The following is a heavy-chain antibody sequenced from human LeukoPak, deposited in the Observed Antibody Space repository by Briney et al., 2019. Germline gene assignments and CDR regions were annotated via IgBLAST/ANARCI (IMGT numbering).Heavy chain of an antibody. Sequence: GGSLRLSCAASGFTFSTYAMSWVRQAPGKGLEWVSGISGSGGSTFYADSVKGRFTISRDNSKNTLYLQMNSLRAEDTAVYYCAKDRAYYFDSSGYYLVRAYDYWGQGTLVTVSS. V-gene: IGHV3-23*01. J-gene: IGHJ4*02. CDR1: GFTFSTYA. D-gene: IGHD3-22*01. CDR3: AKDRAYYFDSSGYYLVRAYDY. CDR2: ISGSGGST.